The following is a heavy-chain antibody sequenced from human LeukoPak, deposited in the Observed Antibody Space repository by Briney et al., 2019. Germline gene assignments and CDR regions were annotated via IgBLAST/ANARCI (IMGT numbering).Heavy chain of an antibody. D-gene: IGHD3-22*01. CDR3: ARADYDSSGYDY. V-gene: IGHV3-9*03. Sequence: GGSLRLSCVASGFNFRDHGMHWVRQAPGKGLEWVSGISQNSRGIGYADSVKGRFTISRDNSKNTLYLQMGSLRAEDMAVYYCARADYDSSGYDYWGQGTLVTVSS. CDR2: ISQNSRGI. CDR1: GFNFRDHG. J-gene: IGHJ4*02.